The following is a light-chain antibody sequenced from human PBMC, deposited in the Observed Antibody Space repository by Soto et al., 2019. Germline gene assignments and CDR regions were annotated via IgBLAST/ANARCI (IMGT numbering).Light chain of an antibody. CDR3: SSYADSSTFYV. Sequence: QSALTQPASVSGSPGQSITISCTGSSSDVGGYNYVSWYQQHPGKAPKLMIYEVRNRPSGVSNRLSGSKSGNTASLTISGLQSEDEADYYCSSYADSSTFYVFGTGTKLTVL. V-gene: IGLV2-14*01. J-gene: IGLJ1*01. CDR1: SSDVGGYNY. CDR2: EVR.